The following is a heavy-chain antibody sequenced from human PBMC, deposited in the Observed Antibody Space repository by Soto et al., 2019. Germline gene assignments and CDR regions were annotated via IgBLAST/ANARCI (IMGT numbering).Heavy chain of an antibody. J-gene: IGHJ5*02. V-gene: IGHV1-18*01. CDR1: GYAFTSYG. Sequence: ASVKVSCKASGYAFTSYGISWVRQAPGQGLEYMGWSSAYNGNTKYAQKLQGRVTITRDTSTSTAYMELRSLRSEDTAVYYCARAMRKQYGWFYPWGQGTLVTVSA. D-gene: IGHD3-10*01. CDR3: ARAMRKQYGWFYP. CDR2: SSAYNGNT.